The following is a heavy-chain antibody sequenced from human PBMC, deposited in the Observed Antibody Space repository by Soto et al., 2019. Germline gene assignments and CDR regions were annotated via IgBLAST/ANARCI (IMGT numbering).Heavy chain of an antibody. J-gene: IGHJ6*03. CDR3: ARHTYYYYYMDV. CDR1: GGSISSYH. Sequence: SETLSLTCTVSGGSISSYHWSWIRQPPGKGLEWIGYIYYSGSTNYNPSLKSRVTISVDTSENQFSLKLSSVTAADTAVYYCARHTYYYYYMDVWGKGTTVTVSS. CDR2: IYYSGST. V-gene: IGHV4-59*08.